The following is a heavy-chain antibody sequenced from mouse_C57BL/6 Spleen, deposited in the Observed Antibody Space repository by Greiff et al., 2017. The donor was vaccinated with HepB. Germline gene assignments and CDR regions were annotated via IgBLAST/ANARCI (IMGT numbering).Heavy chain of an antibody. CDR1: GYTFTDYN. D-gene: IGHD1-1*01. V-gene: IGHV1-22*01. CDR3: ARNYGSSYPFAY. Sequence: EVKLMESGPELVKPGASVKMSCKASGYTFTDYNMHWVKQSHGKSLEWIGYIKPNNGGTSYNQKFKGKATLTVNKSSSTSYMELRSLTSEDSAVYYCARNYGSSYPFAYWGQGTLVTVSA. CDR2: IKPNNGGT. J-gene: IGHJ3*01.